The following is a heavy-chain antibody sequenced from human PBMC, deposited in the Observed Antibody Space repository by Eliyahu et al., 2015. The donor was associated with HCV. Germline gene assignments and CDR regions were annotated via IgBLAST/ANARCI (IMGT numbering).Heavy chain of an antibody. CDR2: IYYSGST. D-gene: IGHD6-13*01. J-gene: IGHJ4*02. CDR3: ARLGQQVVDY. Sequence: QLQLQESGPGLVKPSETLSLTCTVSGDSISNSSYYWVWIRQPPGKGLESIGTIYYSGSTYYNPSLKSRVTISVDTSKNQFSLKLSSVTAADTAVYYCARLGQQVVDYWGQGTLVTVSS. V-gene: IGHV4-39*01. CDR1: GDSISNSSYY.